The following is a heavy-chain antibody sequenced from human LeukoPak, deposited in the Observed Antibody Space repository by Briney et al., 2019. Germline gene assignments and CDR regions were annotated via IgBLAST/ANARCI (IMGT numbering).Heavy chain of an antibody. J-gene: IGHJ4*02. V-gene: IGHV1-69*04. CDR1: GGTFSSYA. CDR2: IIPILGIA. D-gene: IGHD3-10*01. CDR3: ATEEVYGSGSYYNGREFDY. Sequence: ASVKVSCKASGGTFSSYAISWVRQAPGQGLEWMGRIIPILGIANYAQKFQGRVTITADKSTSTAYMELSSLRSEDTAVYYCATEEVYGSGSYYNGREFDYWGQGTLVTVSS.